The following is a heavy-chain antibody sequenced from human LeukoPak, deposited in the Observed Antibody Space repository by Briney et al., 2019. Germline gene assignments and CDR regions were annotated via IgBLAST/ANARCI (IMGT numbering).Heavy chain of an antibody. CDR1: GGSISSGAYY. D-gene: IGHD3-22*01. V-gene: IGHV4-31*03. CDR2: IYYSGST. CDR3: WFDP. Sequence: TLSLTCTVSGGSISSGAYYWSWIRQHPGKGLEWIGYIYYSGSTYYNPSLKCRVTISVDTSKNQFSLKLSSVTAADSSGRPNWFDPWGQGTLVTVSS. J-gene: IGHJ5*02.